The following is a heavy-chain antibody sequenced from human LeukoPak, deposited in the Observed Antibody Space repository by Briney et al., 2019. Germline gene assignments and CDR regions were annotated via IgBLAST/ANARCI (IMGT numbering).Heavy chain of an antibody. CDR1: GFTFDDYA. V-gene: IGHV3-9*01. CDR2: ITWNRDNI. J-gene: IGHJ6*02. D-gene: IGHD3-22*01. CDR3: AKDLSSAITSALVLDV. Sequence: PGRSLRLSCAASGFTFDDYAMHWVRQVPGKGLEWVSGITWNRDNIGYGDSVKGRFTVSRDNVKNVLYLQMKSLRPEDTALYYCAKDLSSAITSALVLDVWGQGTTVIVSS.